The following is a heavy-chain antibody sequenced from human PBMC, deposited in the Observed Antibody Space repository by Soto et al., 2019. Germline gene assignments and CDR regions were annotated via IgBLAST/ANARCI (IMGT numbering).Heavy chain of an antibody. CDR1: GGSISSGGYY. V-gene: IGHV4-31*03. J-gene: IGHJ4*02. CDR3: ARLPRSGYSPCYFDY. CDR2: IYYSGST. Sequence: PSETLSLTCTVSGGSISSGGYYWSWIRQHPGKGLEWIGYIYYSGSTYYNPSLKSRVTISVDTSKNQFSLKLSSVTAADTAVYYCARLPRSGYSPCYFDYWGQGTLVTVSS. D-gene: IGHD3-22*01.